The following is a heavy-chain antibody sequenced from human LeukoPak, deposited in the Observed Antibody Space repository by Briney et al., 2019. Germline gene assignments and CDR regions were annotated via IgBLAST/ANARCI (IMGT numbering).Heavy chain of an antibody. CDR2: INTNTGNP. Sequence: ASVKVSCKARGDTFTTYVMNWVRQAPGQGLEWMGWINTNTGNPTYAQGFTGRFVFSLDTSVSTAYLQISSLKAEDTAVYYCARDHPRAAAGIYYYYGMDVWGQGTTVTVSS. J-gene: IGHJ6*02. CDR1: GDTFTTYV. D-gene: IGHD6-13*01. CDR3: ARDHPRAAAGIYYYYGMDV. V-gene: IGHV7-4-1*02.